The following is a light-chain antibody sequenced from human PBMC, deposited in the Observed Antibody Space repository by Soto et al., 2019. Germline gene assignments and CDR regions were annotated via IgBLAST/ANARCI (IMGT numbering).Light chain of an antibody. CDR2: KAS. J-gene: IGKJ1*01. CDR3: QQYNSSPT. CDR1: QSISSW. Sequence: DIQMTQSPSTLSASVGDRVTITCRASQSISSWVAWYQQKPGKAPKLLIYKASSLESGVPSRFIGSGSGTEFTLTISSLQPDDFATYYCQQYNSSPTFGQGTKVEIK. V-gene: IGKV1-5*03.